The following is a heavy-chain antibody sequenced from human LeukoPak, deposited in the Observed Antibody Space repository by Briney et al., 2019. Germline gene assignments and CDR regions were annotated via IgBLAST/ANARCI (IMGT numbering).Heavy chain of an antibody. CDR1: GGSISRYY. D-gene: IGHD3-10*01. J-gene: IGHJ4*02. Sequence: SETLSLTCTVSGGSISRYYWIWIRQPPGKGLEWIGFISNSAITDYNPSLKSRVTISIDTSKNQFSLKLNSVTAADTAVYYCARVGYYGSGSYYRDYFEYWGQGTLVTVSS. V-gene: IGHV4-59*01. CDR2: ISNSAIT. CDR3: ARVGYYGSGSYYRDYFEY.